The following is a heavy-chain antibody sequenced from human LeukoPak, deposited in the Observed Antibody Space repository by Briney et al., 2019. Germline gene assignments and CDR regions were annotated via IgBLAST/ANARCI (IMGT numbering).Heavy chain of an antibody. CDR3: ARDPVYDFWRGYYTDNWFDP. D-gene: IGHD3-3*01. J-gene: IGHJ5*02. CDR2: IKQDGSEK. CDR1: GFTFSSYW. Sequence: GGSLRLSCAASGFTFSSYWMSWVRQAPGKGLEWVANIKQDGSEKYYVDSVKGRFTISRDNAKNSLYLQMNSLRAEDTAVYYCARDPVYDFWRGYYTDNWFDPWGQGTLVTVSS. V-gene: IGHV3-7*01.